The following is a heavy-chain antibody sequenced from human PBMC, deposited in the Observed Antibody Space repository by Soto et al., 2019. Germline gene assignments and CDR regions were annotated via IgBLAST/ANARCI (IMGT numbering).Heavy chain of an antibody. CDR1: GFTFSSYA. CDR2: ISYDGSNK. CDR3: ARMWIQLWSLDY. J-gene: IGHJ4*02. Sequence: GGSLRLSCAASGFTFSSYAMHWVRQAPGKGLEWVAVISYDGSNKYYADSVKGRFTISRDNSKNTLYLQMNSLRAEDTDVYYCARMWIQLWSLDYWGQGTLVTVSS. V-gene: IGHV3-30-3*01. D-gene: IGHD5-18*01.